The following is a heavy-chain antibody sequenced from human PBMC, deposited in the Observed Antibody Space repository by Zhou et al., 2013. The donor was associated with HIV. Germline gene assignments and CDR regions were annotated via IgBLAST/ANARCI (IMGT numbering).Heavy chain of an antibody. CDR1: GFTLSDLS. CDR3: ARARKAARNYYYYYMDV. V-gene: IGHV1-3*04. D-gene: IGHD6-6*01. CDR2: IDTGNGNT. J-gene: IGHJ6*03. Sequence: QVQLVQSGAEVKKPGASVMVSCQVSGFTLSDLSIHWVRQAPGQRLEWMGWIDTGNGNTKYSQNFQDRVTITRDISASTVYMEMTSLRSEDTAVYYCARARKAARNYYYYYMDVWGKGPRSPSP.